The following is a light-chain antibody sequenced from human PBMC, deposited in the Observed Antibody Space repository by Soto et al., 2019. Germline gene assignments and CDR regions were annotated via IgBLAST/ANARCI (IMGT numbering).Light chain of an antibody. CDR3: QQYGTPPYT. V-gene: IGKV3-20*01. Sequence: EIVLTQSPGTLSLSPGEKVTLTCRASQAVTDYYFAWYQQKPGQAPKLLIFGTFNRATGIPDRFSASGSETDFTLTISTLEPEDFAVYYCQQYGTPPYTFGLGTMLEIK. CDR2: GTF. CDR1: QAVTDYY. J-gene: IGKJ2*01.